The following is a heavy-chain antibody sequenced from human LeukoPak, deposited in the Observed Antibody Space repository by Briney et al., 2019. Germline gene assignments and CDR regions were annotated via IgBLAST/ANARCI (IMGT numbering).Heavy chain of an antibody. CDR1: VGSISSHY. D-gene: IGHD3-9*01. V-gene: IGHV4-59*11. CDR2: IYYSGST. Sequence: SETLSLTCTVSVGSISSHYWSWIRQPPGKGLEWIGYIYYSGSTNYNPSLKSRVTISVDTSKNQFSLKLSSVTAADTAVYYCARVKVGYDILTGYYDYWGQGTLVTVSS. CDR3: ARVKVGYDILTGYYDY. J-gene: IGHJ4*02.